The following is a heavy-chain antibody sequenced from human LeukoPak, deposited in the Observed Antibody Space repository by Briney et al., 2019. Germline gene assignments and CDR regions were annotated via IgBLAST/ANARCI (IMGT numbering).Heavy chain of an antibody. V-gene: IGHV4-39*01. J-gene: IGHJ4*02. CDR1: GGSISSSSYY. CDR2: IYYSGST. D-gene: IGHD3-3*01. Sequence: PSETLSLTCTVSGGSISSSSYYWGWIRQPPGKGLEWIGSIYYSGSTYYNPSLKSRVTISVDTSKNQFSLKLSSVTAADTAVYYCARQRGTIFATGVFDYWGQGTLVTVSS. CDR3: ARQRGTIFATGVFDY.